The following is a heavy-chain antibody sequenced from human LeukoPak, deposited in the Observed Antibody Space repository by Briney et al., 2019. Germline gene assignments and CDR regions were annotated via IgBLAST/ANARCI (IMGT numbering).Heavy chain of an antibody. CDR3: ARTPRNGYIEGY. Sequence: ASVKVSCKASGYTFTSYYIRWVRQAPGQGLEWMGGIIPIFGTANYAQKFQGRVTITADESTSTAYMELSSLRSEDTAVYYCARTPRNGYIEGYWGQGTLVTVSS. V-gene: IGHV1-69*13. J-gene: IGHJ4*02. CDR1: GYTFTSYY. CDR2: IIPIFGTA. D-gene: IGHD5-24*01.